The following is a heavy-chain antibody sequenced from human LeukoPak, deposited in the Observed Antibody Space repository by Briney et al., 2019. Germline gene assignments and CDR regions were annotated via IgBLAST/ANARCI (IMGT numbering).Heavy chain of an antibody. CDR2: ISAYNGNT. Sequence: EASVKVSCKASGYTFTSYGISWVRQAPGQGLEWMGWISAYNGNTNYAQKLQGRVTMTTDTSTSTAYMELRSLRSDDTAVYYCARHYDFWSGYYGGSNWFDPWGQGTLVTVSS. J-gene: IGHJ5*02. CDR3: ARHYDFWSGYYGGSNWFDP. V-gene: IGHV1-18*01. D-gene: IGHD3-3*01. CDR1: GYTFTSYG.